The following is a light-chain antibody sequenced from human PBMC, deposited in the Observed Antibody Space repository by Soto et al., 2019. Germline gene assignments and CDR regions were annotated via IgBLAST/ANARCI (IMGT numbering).Light chain of an antibody. CDR2: AAS. CDR3: QQSYSTPRT. Sequence: DIQMTQSPSSLSAYVGDRVTITCRASQSISSYLNWYQQRPRKAPKLLIYAASTLQSGVPSRFSGSGSETDFTLTISSLQPEDFATYYCQQSYSTPRTFGQGTKVEIK. J-gene: IGKJ1*01. CDR1: QSISSY. V-gene: IGKV1-39*01.